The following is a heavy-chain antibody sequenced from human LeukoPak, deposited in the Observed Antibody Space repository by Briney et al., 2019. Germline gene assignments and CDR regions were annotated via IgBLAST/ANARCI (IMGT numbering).Heavy chain of an antibody. CDR3: AREGTTGQDYYYYGMDV. J-gene: IGHJ6*02. D-gene: IGHD1-1*01. V-gene: IGHV4-30-4*01. CDR2: IYYSGST. Sequence: SETLSLTCTVSGGSISSGDYYWSWIRQPPGKGLEWIGYIYYSGSTYYNPSLKSRVTISVDTSKNQFSLKLSSVTAADTAVYYCAREGTTGQDYYYYGMDVWGQGTTVTVSS. CDR1: GGSISSGDYY.